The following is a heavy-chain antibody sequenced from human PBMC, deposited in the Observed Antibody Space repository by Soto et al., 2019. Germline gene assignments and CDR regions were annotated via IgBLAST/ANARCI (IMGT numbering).Heavy chain of an antibody. CDR1: GFTFSNYY. Sequence: QVQLVESGGGLVKPGGSLRLSCAGSGFTFSNYYMAWIRQAPGKGLEWVSYISTSGTSTFYADSVKDRFTISRDNAENSLFLQMDSLKVEDTAVYFCARDGVLFRAGFDSWGQGTLVTGAS. CDR3: ARDGVLFRAGFDS. CDR2: ISTSGTST. D-gene: IGHD3-16*01. V-gene: IGHV3-11*01. J-gene: IGHJ4*02.